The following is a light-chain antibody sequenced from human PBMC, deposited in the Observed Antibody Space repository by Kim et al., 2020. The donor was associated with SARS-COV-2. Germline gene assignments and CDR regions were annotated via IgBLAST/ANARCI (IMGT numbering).Light chain of an antibody. J-gene: IGLJ3*02. V-gene: IGLV1-44*01. CDR3: AAWDDSLKGSV. CDR2: SND. Sequence: GQRVTMTCSGSITSIRSNVVNWYQQLPGTAPKLLMYSNDYRPSGVPDRFSGSKSGTSASLAISGLQSEDEADYYCAAWDDSLKGSVFGGGTQLTVL. CDR1: ITSIRSNV.